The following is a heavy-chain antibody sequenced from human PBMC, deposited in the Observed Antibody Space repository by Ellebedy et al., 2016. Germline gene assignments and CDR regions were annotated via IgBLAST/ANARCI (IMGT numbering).Heavy chain of an antibody. CDR2: ISYDGSNK. CDR3: AKDRKHITMVRGAACDY. CDR1: GFTFSSYG. Sequence: GGSLRLSXAASGFTFSSYGMHWVRQAPGKGLEWVAVISYDGSNKYYADSVKGRFTISRDNSKNTLYLQMNSLRAEDTAVYYCAKDRKHITMVRGAACDYWGQGTLVTVSS. J-gene: IGHJ4*02. V-gene: IGHV3-30*18. D-gene: IGHD3-10*01.